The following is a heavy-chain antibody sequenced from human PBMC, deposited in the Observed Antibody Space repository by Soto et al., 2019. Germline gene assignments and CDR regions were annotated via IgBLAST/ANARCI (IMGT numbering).Heavy chain of an antibody. CDR2: INPNSGGT. V-gene: IGHV1-2*02. CDR1: GYTFTGYY. J-gene: IGHJ6*02. D-gene: IGHD5-12*01. CDR3: ARDRVDIVPTIYYYYGMDV. Sequence: ASVKVSCKASGYTFTGYYMHWVRQALGQGLEWMGWINPNSGGTNYAQKFQGRVTMTRDTSISTAYMELSRLRSDDTAVYYCARDRVDIVPTIYYYYGMDVWGQGTTVTVSS.